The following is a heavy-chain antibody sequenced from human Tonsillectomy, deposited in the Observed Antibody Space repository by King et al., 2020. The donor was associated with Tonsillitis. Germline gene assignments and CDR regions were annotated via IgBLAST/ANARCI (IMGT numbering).Heavy chain of an antibody. V-gene: IGHV2-70*01. CDR2: IDWEDDK. J-gene: IGHJ6*03. CDR1: GFSLTTSGMC. CDR3: ARTFFKWRSYHFSYFMDV. Sequence: TLKESGPALVKPTQTLTLTCTFSGFSLTTSGMCVSWIRQPPGKALEWLALIDWEDDKFYSASLKTRLTISKDTSRSQVVLSVTNMDPVDTATYYCARTFFKWRSYHFSYFMDVWGKGTTVTVSS. D-gene: IGHD3-3*01.